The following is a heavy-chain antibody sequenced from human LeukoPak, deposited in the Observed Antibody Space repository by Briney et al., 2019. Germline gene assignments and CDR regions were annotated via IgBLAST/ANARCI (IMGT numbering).Heavy chain of an antibody. CDR2: IYYSGST. CDR3: VRPDDNSFDF. Sequence: PSETLSLTCTVSGGSISSYYWSWIRQPPGKGLEWIGYIYYSGSTNYNPSLKSRVTISVDTSKNQFSLKLSSVTAADTAVYYCVRPDDNSFDFWGQGTMVTASS. J-gene: IGHJ3*01. V-gene: IGHV4-59*08. D-gene: IGHD3-9*01. CDR1: GGSISSYY.